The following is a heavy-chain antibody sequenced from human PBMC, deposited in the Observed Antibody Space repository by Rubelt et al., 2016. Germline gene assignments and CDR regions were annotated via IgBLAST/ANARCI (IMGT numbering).Heavy chain of an antibody. CDR1: GGSFSGYY. V-gene: IGHV4-34*01. J-gene: IGHJ5*02. D-gene: IGHD3-9*01. Sequence: QVQLQQWGAGLLKPSETLSLTCAVYGGSFSGYYWSWIRQPPGKGLEWIGEINHSGSTNYHPSLKSRVTISVDTSKNQFSLKLSSVTAADTAVYYCARGSSQYFDWLYYNWFDPWGQGTLVTVSS. CDR2: INHSGST. CDR3: ARGSSQYFDWLYYNWFDP.